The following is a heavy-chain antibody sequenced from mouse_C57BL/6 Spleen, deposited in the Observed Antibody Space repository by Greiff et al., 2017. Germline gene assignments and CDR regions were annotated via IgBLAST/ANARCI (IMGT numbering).Heavy chain of an antibody. CDR2: INYDGSST. Sequence: EVQLVESEGGLVQPGSSMKLSCTASGFTFSDYYMAWVRQVPEKGLEWVANINYDGSSTYYLDSLKSRFIISRDNAKNILYLQMSSLKSEDTATYYCAIRVDGYYGYFDVWGTGTTVTVSS. CDR3: AIRVDGYYGYFDV. CDR1: GFTFSDYY. D-gene: IGHD2-3*01. J-gene: IGHJ1*03. V-gene: IGHV5-16*01.